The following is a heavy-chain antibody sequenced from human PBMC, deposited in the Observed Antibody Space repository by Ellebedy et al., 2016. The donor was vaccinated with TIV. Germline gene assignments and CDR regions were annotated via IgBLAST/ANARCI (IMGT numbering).Heavy chain of an antibody. Sequence: GESLKISCAASGFSFRSYWMSGVRQAPGKGLEWVANIYQDGGVQYYVDSVKGRFTISRDNTDNSLFLQMNSLRAEDTAVYYCARRGSYGDYAVQINSWFDTWGRGTLVAVSS. D-gene: IGHD4-17*01. V-gene: IGHV3-7*01. CDR3: ARRGSYGDYAVQINSWFDT. J-gene: IGHJ5*02. CDR2: IYQDGGVQ. CDR1: GFSFRSYW.